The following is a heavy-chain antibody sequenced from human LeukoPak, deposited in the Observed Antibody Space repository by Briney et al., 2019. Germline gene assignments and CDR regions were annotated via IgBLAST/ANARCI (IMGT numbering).Heavy chain of an antibody. CDR1: GFTFSSYA. CDR3: ASWGYDSSGYYFYYYYMDV. V-gene: IGHV3-30*04. J-gene: IGHJ6*03. Sequence: GGSLRLSCAASGFTFSSYAMHWVRQAPGKGLEWVAVISYDGSNKYYADSVKGRFTISRDNSKNTLYLQMNSLRAEDTAVYYCASWGYDSSGYYFYYYYMDVWGKGTTVTVSS. CDR2: ISYDGSNK. D-gene: IGHD3-22*01.